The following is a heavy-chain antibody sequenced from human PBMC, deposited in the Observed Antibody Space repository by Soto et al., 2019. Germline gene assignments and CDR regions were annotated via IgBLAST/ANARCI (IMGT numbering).Heavy chain of an antibody. CDR1: GGSISSSY. V-gene: IGHV4-59*01. D-gene: IGHD1-20*01. CDR3: ARYKSNYYYGMDV. Sequence: SETLSLTCTVSGGSISSSYWGWIRQPPGKGLEWIGDIYNSGSTNQNPSLKSRVTITVDTSKSQFSLKLSSVTAADTAVDFCARYKSNYYYGMDVWGQGTKVTVSS. CDR2: IYNSGST. J-gene: IGHJ6*02.